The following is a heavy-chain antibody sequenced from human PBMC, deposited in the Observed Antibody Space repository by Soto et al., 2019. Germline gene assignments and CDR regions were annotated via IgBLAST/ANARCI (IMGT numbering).Heavy chain of an antibody. CDR1: GFIFSSYG. V-gene: IGHV3-33*01. J-gene: IGHJ4*02. CDR2: IWYDGNNK. Sequence: QVQLVESGGGVVQPGRSLRLSCAASGFIFSSYGFHLARQAPGKGLEWVAVIWYDGNNKYYADSVKGRFTISRYNNQNTLYLEMNRLRVEDTAVYYCARGDAYGGKGGFGYWGQGTLVTVSS. CDR3: ARGDAYGGKGGFGY. D-gene: IGHD4-17*01.